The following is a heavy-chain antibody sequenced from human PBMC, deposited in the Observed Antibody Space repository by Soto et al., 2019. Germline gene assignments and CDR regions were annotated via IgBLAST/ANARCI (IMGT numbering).Heavy chain of an antibody. D-gene: IGHD6-13*01. CDR3: XKDTPLAAEYYYYGMDV. CDR1: GFTFSSYA. CDR2: ISGSGGST. Sequence: GGSLRLSCAASGFTFSSYAMSWVRQAPGKGLEWVSAISGSGGSTYYADSVKGRFTISRDNSKNTLYLQMNSLRAEDTAVYYCXKDTPLAAEYYYYGMDVWGQGTTVTVSS. J-gene: IGHJ6*02. V-gene: IGHV3-23*01.